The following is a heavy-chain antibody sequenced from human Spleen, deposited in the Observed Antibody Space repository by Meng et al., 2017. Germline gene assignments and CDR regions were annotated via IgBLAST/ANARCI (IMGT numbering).Heavy chain of an antibody. CDR3: VRKYGDQHWYFAL. CDR1: GGSISIYY. J-gene: IGHJ2*01. Sequence: GSLRLSCTVSGGSISIYYWSWIRQPPGKPLEWIGFAHYSGSTDYNPSLKGRVTISLDTSKDQLSLRLSSVTAADTAVYYCVRKYGDQHWYFALWGRGTLVTVSS. CDR2: AHYSGST. V-gene: IGHV4-59*01. D-gene: IGHD4-17*01.